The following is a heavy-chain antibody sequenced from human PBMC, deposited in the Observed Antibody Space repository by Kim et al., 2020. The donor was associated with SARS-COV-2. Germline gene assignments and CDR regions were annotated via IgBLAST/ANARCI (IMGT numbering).Heavy chain of an antibody. J-gene: IGHJ6*02. D-gene: IGHD5-18*01. CDR3: ARDLRDTAYYYYGMDV. Sequence: VKGRFTISRDNSTNTLYLQMNSLRDEEAAVYYCARDLRDTAYYYYGMDVWGQGTTVTVSS. V-gene: IGHV3-30*07.